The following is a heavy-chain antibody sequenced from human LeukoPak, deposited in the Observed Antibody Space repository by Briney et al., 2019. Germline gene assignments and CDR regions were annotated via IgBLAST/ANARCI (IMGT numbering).Heavy chain of an antibody. CDR2: IYYSGST. CDR3: ARNLYGGNLNYFDY. CDR1: GGSISSYY. D-gene: IGHD4-23*01. V-gene: IGHV4-59*01. J-gene: IGHJ4*02. Sequence: PSETLSLTCTVSGGSISSYYWSWLRQPPGKGLEWIGYIYYSGSTNYNPSLKNRVTISVDTSKSHFSLKLISVTAADTAVYYCARNLYGGNLNYFDYWGQGTLVTVSS.